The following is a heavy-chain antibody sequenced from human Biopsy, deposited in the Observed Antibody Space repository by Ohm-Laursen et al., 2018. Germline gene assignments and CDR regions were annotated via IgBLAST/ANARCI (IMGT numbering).Heavy chain of an antibody. CDR3: ARDRWPHVTLLGLVVFDF. J-gene: IGHJ4*02. CDR1: GYTFTNYG. V-gene: IGHV1-18*01. D-gene: IGHD3-3*01. CDR2: ISPYNGDT. Sequence: ASVKVSCKASGYTFTNYGISWVRQAPGQGLEWMGWISPYNGDTDYAQKLHGRVTMTTDTSTSTAYMDLRSLRSDDTAVYYCARDRWPHVTLLGLVVFDFWGQGTLVIVSS.